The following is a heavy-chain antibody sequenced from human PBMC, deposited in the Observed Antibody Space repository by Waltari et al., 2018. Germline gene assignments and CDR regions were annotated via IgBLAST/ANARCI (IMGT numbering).Heavy chain of an antibody. J-gene: IGHJ1*01. Sequence: EVQLLESGGGLEQPGGSLRLSCAASGFAFGNFYMTWVRQAPGRGLEWVSAISESGATTYYADSVKGRFTISRDNYKKMLYLQMSSLRVDDTAVYYCATYGQSPRNDQWGQGTQLTVSS. CDR3: ATYGQSPRNDQ. D-gene: IGHD2-2*01. CDR2: ISESGATT. V-gene: IGHV3-23*01. CDR1: GFAFGNFY.